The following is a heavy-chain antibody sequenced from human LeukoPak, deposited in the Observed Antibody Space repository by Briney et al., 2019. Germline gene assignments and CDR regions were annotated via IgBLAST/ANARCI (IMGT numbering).Heavy chain of an antibody. CDR2: ISSSSSYI. J-gene: IGHJ4*02. CDR1: GFTFSSNS. V-gene: IGHV3-21*01. CDR3: ARAGPVPFDY. Sequence: KPGGSLRLSCAASGFTFSSNSMNWDRQAPGQGLEWVSSISSSSSYIYYADSVKGRFTISRDNTKNSLYLQMNSLRAEDTAVYYCARAGPVPFDYWGQGTLVTVSS. D-gene: IGHD3-10*01.